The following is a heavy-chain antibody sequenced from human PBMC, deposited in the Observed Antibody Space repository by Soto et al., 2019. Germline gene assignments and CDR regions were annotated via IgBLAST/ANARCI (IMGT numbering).Heavy chain of an antibody. CDR1: GDSISNYY. V-gene: IGHV4-59*08. D-gene: IGHD4-17*01. J-gene: IGHJ6*03. Sequence: QVQLQESGPGLVKPSETLSLTCTVSGDSISNYYWSWIRQPPGKGLEWIGYIYHSGSTKYNPSLKSRVTISVAPSKNQFSLRLSSMTAADSAVYYCARSGDYTNYYYYYMDVWGKGTTVTVSS. CDR3: ARSGDYTNYYYYYMDV. CDR2: IYHSGST.